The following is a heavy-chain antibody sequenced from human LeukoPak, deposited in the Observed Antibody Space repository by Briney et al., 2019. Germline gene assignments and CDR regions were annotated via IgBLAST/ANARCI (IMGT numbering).Heavy chain of an antibody. D-gene: IGHD2-2*01. J-gene: IGHJ4*02. Sequence: GGSLRLSCAASGFTFSDYAMQWVRQTPEEGLEWGSGVSWDGSGTYYADSVKGRFTRSRDNNKNYVYLQMSSLRPEDTALYYCAKAGGRVSTSSYDYWGQGTLVTVSS. V-gene: IGHV3-43D*03. CDR2: VSWDGSGT. CDR3: AKAGGRVSTSSYDY. CDR1: GFTFSDYA.